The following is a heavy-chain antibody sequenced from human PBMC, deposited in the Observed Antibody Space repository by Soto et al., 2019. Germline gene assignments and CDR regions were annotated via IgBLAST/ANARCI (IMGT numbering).Heavy chain of an antibody. V-gene: IGHV1-58*02. Sequence: SVKVSCKASGFTFTSSAMQWVRQARGQRLEWIGWIVVGSGNTNYALKFQERVTITRDMSTSTAYMELSSLRSDDTAVYYCAAAQAHGNYDYTYPSWFDPWGQGTLVTVSS. CDR2: IVVGSGNT. CDR1: GFTFTSSA. CDR3: AAAQAHGNYDYTYPSWFDP. J-gene: IGHJ5*02. D-gene: IGHD3-16*01.